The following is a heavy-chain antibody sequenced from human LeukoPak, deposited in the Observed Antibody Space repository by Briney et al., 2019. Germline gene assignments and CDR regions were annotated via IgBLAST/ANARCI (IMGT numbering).Heavy chain of an antibody. Sequence: GGSLRLSCAASGFTFSSYGMHWVRQAPGKGLEWVAVIWYDGSNKYYADSVKGRFTISRDNSKNTLYLQMNSLRAEDTAVYYCARDLMITCGGVIASYYFDYWGQGTLVTVSS. CDR2: IWYDGSNK. CDR3: ARDLMITCGGVIASYYFDY. D-gene: IGHD3-16*02. CDR1: GFTFSSYG. V-gene: IGHV3-33*01. J-gene: IGHJ4*02.